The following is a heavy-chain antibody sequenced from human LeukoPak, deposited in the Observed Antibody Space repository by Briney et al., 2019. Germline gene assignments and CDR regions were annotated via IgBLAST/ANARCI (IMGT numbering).Heavy chain of an antibody. CDR3: ARRAGIAADDAFDI. J-gene: IGHJ3*02. CDR2: IYYSGST. V-gene: IGHV4-59*08. CDR1: GGSISSYY. D-gene: IGHD6-13*01. Sequence: SETLSLTCTVSGGSISSYYWSWIRQPPGRGLEWVGYIYYSGSTSYNPSLESRVTILVDTSKNQFSLKLSSVTAADTAVYYCARRAGIAADDAFDIWGQGTMVTVSS.